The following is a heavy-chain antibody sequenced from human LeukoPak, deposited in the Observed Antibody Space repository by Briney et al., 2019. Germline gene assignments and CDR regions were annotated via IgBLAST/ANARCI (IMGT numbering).Heavy chain of an antibody. V-gene: IGHV3-33*01. CDR3: ARDRRVTIFGVVTRYFDY. D-gene: IGHD3-3*01. CDR2: IWYDGSNK. J-gene: IGHJ4*02. CDR1: GFTFSSYG. Sequence: AGGSLRLSCAASGFTFSSYGMHWVRQAPGKGLEWVAVIWYDGSNKYYADSVKGRFTISRDNSKNTLYLQMNSLRAEDTAVYYCARDRRVTIFGVVTRYFDYWGQGTLVTVSS.